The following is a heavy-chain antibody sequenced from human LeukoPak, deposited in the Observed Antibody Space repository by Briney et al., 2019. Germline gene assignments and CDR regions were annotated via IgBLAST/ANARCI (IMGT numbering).Heavy chain of an antibody. J-gene: IGHJ4*02. CDR3: ATGGRWESLIGFEY. CDR2: FDLEETET. Sequence: VASVKVSYKVSGYTLSELSVHWVRQTPGQGLEWMGGFDLEETETLYAPRLKGIVTMTEDRSRDTAYMELTSLTHEDTAVYYCATGGRWESLIGFEYWGQGTLVTVST. D-gene: IGHD3-16*01. V-gene: IGHV1-24*01. CDR1: GYTLSELS.